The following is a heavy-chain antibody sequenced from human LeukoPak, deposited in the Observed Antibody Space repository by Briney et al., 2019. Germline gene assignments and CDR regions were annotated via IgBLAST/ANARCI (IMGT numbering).Heavy chain of an antibody. V-gene: IGHV4-39*07. CDR3: ARWAYYYDGIPIAY. CDR1: GGSISSSSYY. CDR2: IYYSGST. J-gene: IGHJ4*02. D-gene: IGHD3-22*01. Sequence: SETLSLTCTVSGGSISSSSYYWGWIRQPPGKGLEWIGSIYYSGSTYYNPSLKSRVTISVDTSKNQFSLKLSSVTAADTAVYYCARWAYYYDGIPIAYWGQGTLVTVSS.